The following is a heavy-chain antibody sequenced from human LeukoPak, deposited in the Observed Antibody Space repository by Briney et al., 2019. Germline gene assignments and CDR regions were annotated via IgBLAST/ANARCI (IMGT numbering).Heavy chain of an antibody. CDR3: AELGITMIGGV. CDR2: IRSDGSNK. V-gene: IGHV3-30*02. Sequence: GGSLRLSCAASGFTFSSYGMHWVRQAPGKGLEWVAFIRSDGSNKYYADSVKGRFTISRDNSKLYLQMNSLRAEDTAVYYCAELGITMIGGVWGKGTTVTISS. CDR1: GFTFSSYG. D-gene: IGHD3-10*02. J-gene: IGHJ6*04.